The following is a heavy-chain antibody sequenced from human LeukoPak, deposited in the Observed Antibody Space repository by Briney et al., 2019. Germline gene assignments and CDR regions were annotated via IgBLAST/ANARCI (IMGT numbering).Heavy chain of an antibody. CDR2: ISSSDPTI. D-gene: IGHD2-15*01. CDR3: ARGGLGYCSGGSCYYFDY. Sequence: PGGSLRLSCAASGFTFSDYYMSWIRQAPGEGLEWVSYISSSDPTIYYADSVKGRFTISRDNAKNSLYLQMSSLRAEDTAVYYCARGGLGYCSGGSCYYFDYWGQGTLVTVSS. V-gene: IGHV3-11*04. J-gene: IGHJ4*02. CDR1: GFTFSDYY.